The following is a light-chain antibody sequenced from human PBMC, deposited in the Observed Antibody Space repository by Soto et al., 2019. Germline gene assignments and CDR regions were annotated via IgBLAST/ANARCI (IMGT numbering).Light chain of an antibody. CDR3: VLSMSSGISV. CDR2: STN. CDR1: SGSVSTSYY. V-gene: IGLV8-61*01. Sequence: QAVVTQEPSFSVSPGGTVTLTCGLSSGSVSTSYYPSWYQQIPGQAPRTLIYSTNTRSSGVPDRFSGSILGNKAALTFTGAQADDEADYSCVLSMSSGISVFGGGTKLTVL. J-gene: IGLJ3*02.